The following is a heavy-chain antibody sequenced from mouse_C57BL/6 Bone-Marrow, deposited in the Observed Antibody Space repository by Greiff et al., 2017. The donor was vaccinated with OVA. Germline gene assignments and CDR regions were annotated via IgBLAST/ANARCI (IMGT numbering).Heavy chain of an antibody. CDR2: INPYNGGT. CDR1: GYTFTDYY. D-gene: IGHD1-1*01. Sequence: VQLQQSGPVLVKPGASVKMSCKASGYTFTDYYMNWVKQSHGKSLEWIGVINPYNGGTSYNQKFKGKATLTVDKSSSTASMELNSLTSEDSAVYYCASLYCSSFYYAMDYWGQGTSVTVSS. V-gene: IGHV1-19*01. CDR3: ASLYCSSFYYAMDY. J-gene: IGHJ4*01.